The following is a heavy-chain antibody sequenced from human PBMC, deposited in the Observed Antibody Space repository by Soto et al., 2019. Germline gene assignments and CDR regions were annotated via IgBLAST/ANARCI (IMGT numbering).Heavy chain of an antibody. CDR1: GFTFSSYA. V-gene: IGHV3-23*01. Sequence: GGSLRLSCAASGFTFSSYAMSWVRQAPGKRLEWVSAISGSGGSTYYADSVKGRFTISRDNSKNTLYLQMNSLRAEDTAVYYCAKAYCSSTSCSRPYYFDYWGQGTLVTVSS. CDR3: AKAYCSSTSCSRPYYFDY. J-gene: IGHJ4*02. CDR2: ISGSGGST. D-gene: IGHD2-2*01.